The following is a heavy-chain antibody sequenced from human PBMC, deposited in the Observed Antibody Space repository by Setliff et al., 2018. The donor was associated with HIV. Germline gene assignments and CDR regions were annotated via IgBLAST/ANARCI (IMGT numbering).Heavy chain of an antibody. Sequence: SETLSLTCTVSGASISSGAYFWIWIRQHPGKGLEWMGYIYYTGTTFYNPSLESRLIISLDTPKNQFSLRLTSVTAADTAVYYCARLGTRTVAADADFDSWGQGALVTVSS. CDR3: ARLGTRTVAADADFDS. V-gene: IGHV4-31*03. D-gene: IGHD2-15*01. J-gene: IGHJ4*02. CDR2: IYYTGTT. CDR1: GASISSGAYF.